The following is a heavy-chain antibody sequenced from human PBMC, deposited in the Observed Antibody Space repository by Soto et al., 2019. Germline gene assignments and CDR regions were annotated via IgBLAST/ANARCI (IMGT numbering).Heavy chain of an antibody. Sequence: PSETLSLTCTVSGGPISSFYWSWIRQPPGKGLEWIGHIYYSGRTNYKPSLKSRVTISVDTSKNQLSLKLTSVTAADTAVYYCARSDDYGDYGYYYYGMDNWGQGTTVTVSS. CDR1: GGPISSFY. CDR3: ARSDDYGDYGYYYYGMDN. CDR2: IYYSGRT. D-gene: IGHD4-17*01. J-gene: IGHJ6*02. V-gene: IGHV4-59*01.